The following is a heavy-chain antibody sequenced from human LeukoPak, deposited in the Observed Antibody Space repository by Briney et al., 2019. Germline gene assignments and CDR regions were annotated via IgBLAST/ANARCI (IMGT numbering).Heavy chain of an antibody. CDR1: GGTFSSYA. CDR3: AREDPPFGGVIVRFDY. Sequence: SVKVSCKASGGTFSSYAISWVRRAPGHGLEWMGRVIPFLGISNYAQKFQGRVTITADKSTSTAYMELSSLRSEDTAVYYCAREDPPFGGVIVRFDYWGQGTLVTVSS. D-gene: IGHD3-16*02. J-gene: IGHJ4*02. V-gene: IGHV1-69*04. CDR2: VIPFLGIS.